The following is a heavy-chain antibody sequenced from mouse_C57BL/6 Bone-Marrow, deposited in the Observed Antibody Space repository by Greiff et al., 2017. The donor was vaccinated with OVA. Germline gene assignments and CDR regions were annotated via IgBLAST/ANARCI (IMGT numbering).Heavy chain of an antibody. CDR1: GFTFSSYA. CDR2: ISDGGSYT. Sequence: EVKLMESGGGLVKPGGSLKLSCAASGFTFSSYAMSWVRQTPEKRLEWVATISDGGSYTYYPDNVKGRFTISRDNAKNNLYLQMSHLKSEDTAMYYCARGLLLRNWGQGTTLTVSS. D-gene: IGHD1-1*01. J-gene: IGHJ2*01. V-gene: IGHV5-4*03. CDR3: ARGLLLRN.